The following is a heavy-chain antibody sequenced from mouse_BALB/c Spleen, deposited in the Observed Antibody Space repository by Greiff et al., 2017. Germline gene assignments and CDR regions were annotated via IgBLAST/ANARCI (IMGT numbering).Heavy chain of an antibody. D-gene: IGHD2-3*01. CDR1: GFTFSSFG. CDR3: AGFYDGYFAY. CDR2: ISSGSSTI. Sequence: EVQGVESGGGLVQPGGSRKLSCAASGFTFSSFGMHWVRQAPEKGLEWVAYISSGSSTIYYADTVKGRFTISRDNPKNTLFLQMTSLRSEDTAMYYCAGFYDGYFAYWGQGTLVTVSA. V-gene: IGHV5-17*02. J-gene: IGHJ3*01.